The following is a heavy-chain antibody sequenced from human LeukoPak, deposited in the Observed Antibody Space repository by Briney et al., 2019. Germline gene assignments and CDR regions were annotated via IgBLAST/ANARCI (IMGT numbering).Heavy chain of an antibody. V-gene: IGHV3-30*04. D-gene: IGHD6-13*01. J-gene: IGHJ4*02. CDR1: GFTFSSYA. Sequence: AGSLRLSCAASGFTFSSYAMHWVRQAPGKGLEWVAVISYDGSNKYYADSVKGRFTISRDNSKNTLYLQMNSLRAEDTAVYYCAGKQLDYWGQGTLVTVSS. CDR3: AGKQLDY. CDR2: ISYDGSNK.